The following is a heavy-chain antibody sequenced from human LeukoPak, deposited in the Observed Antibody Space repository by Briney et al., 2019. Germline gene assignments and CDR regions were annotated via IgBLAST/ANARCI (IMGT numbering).Heavy chain of an antibody. CDR3: AKGGSTSPNGINGY. V-gene: IGHV3-23*01. CDR1: GFTFSSYA. J-gene: IGHJ4*02. CDR2: ISAGSST. Sequence: PGGSLRLSCAASGFTFSSYAMSWVRQAPGKGLEWVSAISAGSSTYYSDSVKGRFTISRDNSKNTLYLQMNSLRAEDTAVYYCAKGGSTSPNGINGYWGQGTLVTVSS. D-gene: IGHD2-2*01.